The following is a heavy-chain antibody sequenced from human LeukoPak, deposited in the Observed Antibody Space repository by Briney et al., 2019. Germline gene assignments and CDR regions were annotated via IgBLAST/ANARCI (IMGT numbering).Heavy chain of an antibody. D-gene: IGHD5-24*01. Sequence: ASVKVSCKASGYTFTSYAMNWVRQAPGQGLEWMGWINTNTGSPTYAQGFTGRFVFSLDTSVSTAYLQISSLKAEDTAVYYCASNKDRDGYNYPFDYWGQGTLVTVSS. CDR1: GYTFTSYA. CDR3: ASNKDRDGYNYPFDY. V-gene: IGHV7-4-1*02. J-gene: IGHJ4*02. CDR2: INTNTGSP.